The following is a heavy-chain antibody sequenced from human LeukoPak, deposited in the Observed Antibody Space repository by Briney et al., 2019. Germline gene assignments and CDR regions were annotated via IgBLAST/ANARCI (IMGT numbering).Heavy chain of an antibody. CDR3: ARLQGDSTAIFDY. Sequence: SETLSLTCTVSGGSINSGTFYWGWIRQPPGKGLEWIGSMYYDGSSYYNPSLKSRVTTSVDTSKNQFSLKLTSVTAADTAVYYCARLQGDSTAIFDYWGQGILVSVSS. D-gene: IGHD2-21*01. V-gene: IGHV4-39*01. CDR1: GGSINSGTFY. J-gene: IGHJ4*02. CDR2: MYYDGSS.